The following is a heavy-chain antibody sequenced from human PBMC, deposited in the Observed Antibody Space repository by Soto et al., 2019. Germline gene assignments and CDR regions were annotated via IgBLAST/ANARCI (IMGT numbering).Heavy chain of an antibody. Sequence: SETLSLTCTVSGGSMRNCFGTLIRQPPGKGLEGIGYIHYSGTTSFFPSYNPSLRSRVTISEDTSKNQFSLKLLSVTTADTAVYFCAAGEASSRNLAPYYFDFWGQGTLVPVSS. CDR1: GGSMRNCF. D-gene: IGHD6-13*01. V-gene: IGHV4-59*01. J-gene: IGHJ4*02. CDR2: IHYSGTT. CDR3: AAGEASSRNLAPYYFDF.